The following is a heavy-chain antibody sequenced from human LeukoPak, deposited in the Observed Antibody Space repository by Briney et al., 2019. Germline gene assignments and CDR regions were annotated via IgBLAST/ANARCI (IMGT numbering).Heavy chain of an antibody. Sequence: GGSLRLSCAASGFTFSDYSVSWIRQAPGKGLEWVAVISDDGSNNFYADSVKGRFTISRDNSKNTLYLQMNSLRPEDTAVYYCARDGAIGTVERRFDYWGQGTLVTVSS. V-gene: IGHV3-30-3*01. CDR2: ISDDGSNN. CDR3: ARDGAIGTVERRFDY. D-gene: IGHD2-2*02. J-gene: IGHJ4*02. CDR1: GFTFSDYS.